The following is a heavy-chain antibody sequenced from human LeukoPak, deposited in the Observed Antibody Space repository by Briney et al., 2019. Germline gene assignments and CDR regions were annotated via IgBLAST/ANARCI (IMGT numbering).Heavy chain of an antibody. CDR1: GFTFDDYT. V-gene: IGHV3-43*01. CDR3: AKDGSIAVAGHWFEY. CDR2: ISWDGGST. J-gene: IGHJ4*02. D-gene: IGHD6-19*01. Sequence: PGGSLRLSCAASGFTFDDYTMHWVRQAPGKGLEWVSLISWDGGSTYYADSVKGRFTISRDNSKNSLYLQMNSLRTEDTALYYCAKDGSIAVAGHWFEYWGQGTLVTVSS.